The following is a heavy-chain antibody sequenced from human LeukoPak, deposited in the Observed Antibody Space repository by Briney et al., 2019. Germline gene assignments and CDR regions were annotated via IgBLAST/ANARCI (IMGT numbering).Heavy chain of an antibody. V-gene: IGHV3-23*01. CDR1: GFTFXSYA. D-gene: IGHD2-2*01. J-gene: IGHJ4*02. CDR3: AKDRAPSAVPAFDY. CDR2: ISGSGGST. Sequence: RLSCAASGFTFXSYAMSWVRQAPGKGLEWGSAISGSGGSTYYADSVKGRFTISRDNSKNTLYLQMNSLRAEDTAVYYCAKDRAPSAVPAFDYWGQGPLVTASS.